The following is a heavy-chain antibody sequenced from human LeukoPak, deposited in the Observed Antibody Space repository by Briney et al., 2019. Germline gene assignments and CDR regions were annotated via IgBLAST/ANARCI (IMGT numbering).Heavy chain of an antibody. CDR2: IWYDGSNK. D-gene: IGHD5-24*01. V-gene: IGHV3-33*06. J-gene: IGHJ4*02. Sequence: GGSPRLSCAASGFTFSSYGMHWVRQAPGKGLEWVAVIWYDGSNKYYADSVKGRFTISRDNSKNTLYLQMNSLRAEDTAVYYCAKDRDGYNSGGDYWGQGTLVTVSS. CDR1: GFTFSSYG. CDR3: AKDRDGYNSGGDY.